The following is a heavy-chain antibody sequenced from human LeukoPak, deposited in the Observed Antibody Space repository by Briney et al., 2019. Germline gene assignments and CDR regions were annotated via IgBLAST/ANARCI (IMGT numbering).Heavy chain of an antibody. Sequence: SETLSLTCTVSGGSISSYYWSWIRQPPGKGLEWIGYIYYSGSTNYNPSLKSRVTISVDTSKNQFSLKLSSVTAVDTAVYYCARKSSSWDNWFDPWGQGTLVTVSS. J-gene: IGHJ5*02. D-gene: IGHD6-13*01. CDR3: ARKSSSWDNWFDP. CDR1: GGSISSYY. V-gene: IGHV4-59*01. CDR2: IYYSGST.